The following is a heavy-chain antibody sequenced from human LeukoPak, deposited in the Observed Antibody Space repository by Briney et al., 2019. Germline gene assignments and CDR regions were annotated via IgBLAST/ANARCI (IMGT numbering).Heavy chain of an antibody. CDR3: ARGGDSSGSIRSAFDI. V-gene: IGHV3-53*01. CDR1: GFTVSSNY. D-gene: IGHD3-22*01. CDR2: ISSSGST. Sequence: GGSLRLSCAASGFTVSSNYMSWVRQAPGKGLEWVSVISSSGSTYYADSVKGRFTVSRDNSKNTLYLQMNSLRAEDTAVYYCARGGDSSGSIRSAFDIWGQGTMVTVSS. J-gene: IGHJ3*02.